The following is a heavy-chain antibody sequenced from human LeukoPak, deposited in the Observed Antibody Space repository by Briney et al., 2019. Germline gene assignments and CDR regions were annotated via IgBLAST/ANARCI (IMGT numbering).Heavy chain of an antibody. CDR1: GYSFSSYW. CDR3: ARDGGGVSSWVSH. Sequence: GGSVRLFCKGSGYSFSSYWISWVRQLPAKGLEWMGRIDPGDSFTKYTPSLEGRVTISADKSLSTVYLQWSSLKASDTAIYYCARDGGGVSSWVSHWGQGTLVTVSS. V-gene: IGHV5-10-1*01. D-gene: IGHD2-8*02. J-gene: IGHJ4*02. CDR2: IDPGDSFT.